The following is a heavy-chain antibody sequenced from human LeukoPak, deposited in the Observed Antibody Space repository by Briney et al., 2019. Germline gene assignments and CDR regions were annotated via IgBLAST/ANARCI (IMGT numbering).Heavy chain of an antibody. CDR1: GYTFTGYY. CDR3: ARFTPRLTREKFDY. V-gene: IGHV1-2*02. D-gene: IGHD2-2*01. J-gene: IGHJ4*02. Sequence: GASVKVSCKASGYTFTGYYMHWVRQAPGQGLEWMGWINPNSGGTNYAQKFQGRVTMTRDTSISTAYMELSRLRSDDTAVYYCARFTPRLTREKFDYWGRGTLVTVSS. CDR2: INPNSGGT.